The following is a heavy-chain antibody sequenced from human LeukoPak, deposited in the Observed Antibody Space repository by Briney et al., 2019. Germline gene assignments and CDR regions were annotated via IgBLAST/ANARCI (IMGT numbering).Heavy chain of an antibody. J-gene: IGHJ5*02. CDR3: ARVRYSSSSRGWFDP. D-gene: IGHD6-6*01. CDR2: ISYDGSNK. V-gene: IGHV3-30-3*01. Sequence: PGGSLRLSCAASGFTFSSYAMHWVRQAPGKGLEWVAVISYDGSNKYYADSVKGRFTISRDNSKNTLYLQMNSLRAEDTAVYYCARVRYSSSSRGWFDPWGQGTLVTVSS. CDR1: GFTFSSYA.